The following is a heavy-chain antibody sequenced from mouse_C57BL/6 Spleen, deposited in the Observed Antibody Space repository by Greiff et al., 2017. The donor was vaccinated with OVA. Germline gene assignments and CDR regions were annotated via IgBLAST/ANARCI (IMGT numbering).Heavy chain of an antibody. J-gene: IGHJ2*01. V-gene: IGHV1-80*01. CDR1: GYAFSSYW. CDR2: IYPGDGDT. Sequence: QVQLQQSGAELVKPGASVKISCKASGYAFSSYWMNWVKQRPGKGLEWIGQIYPGDGDTNYNGKFKGKATLTADKSSSTAYMQLSSLTSEDSAVYFCARSYSNYGGYFDYWGQGTTLTVSS. D-gene: IGHD2-5*01. CDR3: ARSYSNYGGYFDY.